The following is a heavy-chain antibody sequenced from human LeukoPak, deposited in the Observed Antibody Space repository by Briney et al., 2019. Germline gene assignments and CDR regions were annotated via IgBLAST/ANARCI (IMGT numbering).Heavy chain of an antibody. Sequence: GGSLRLSCAASGFTLSTYGMHWIRQAPGKGLEWVASISFDGSNKYYADSVKGRFTISRDNPKNTLYLQMNSLRAEDTAVYYCAKDYWSATDPAAAGLSGYWGQGTLVTVSS. J-gene: IGHJ4*02. D-gene: IGHD6-13*01. CDR2: ISFDGSNK. CDR3: AKDYWSATDPAAAGLSGY. CDR1: GFTLSTYG. V-gene: IGHV3-30*18.